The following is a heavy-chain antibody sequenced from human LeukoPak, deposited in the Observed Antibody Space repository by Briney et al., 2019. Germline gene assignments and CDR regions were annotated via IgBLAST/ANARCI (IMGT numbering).Heavy chain of an antibody. CDR2: IQSKTDGGTT. Sequence: GGSLRLSCAASGFTFSNTWMNWVRQAPGKGLEWVGRIQSKTDGGTTEYAAPVKGRFTISRDGSKTTLYLQMNSLKTEDTAVYYCATLTVRGVINIWGQGTLVTVSS. CDR1: GFTFSNTW. D-gene: IGHD3-10*01. J-gene: IGHJ4*02. V-gene: IGHV3-15*01. CDR3: ATLTVRGVINI.